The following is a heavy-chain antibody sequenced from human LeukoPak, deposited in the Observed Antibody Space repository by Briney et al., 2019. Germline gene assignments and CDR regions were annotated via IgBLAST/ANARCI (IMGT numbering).Heavy chain of an antibody. Sequence: PGESLKISREVSGYILTNNWIGWVRQVPGKGLEWMGLIYPGHSDTKYSPSFQGQVTFSVDKSINTAYLHWSSLKASDTAMYFCARFGCTSSLDYWGQGTRVTVSS. J-gene: IGHJ4*02. CDR2: IYPGHSDT. V-gene: IGHV5-51*01. CDR1: GYILTNNW. D-gene: IGHD3-16*01. CDR3: ARFGCTSSLDY.